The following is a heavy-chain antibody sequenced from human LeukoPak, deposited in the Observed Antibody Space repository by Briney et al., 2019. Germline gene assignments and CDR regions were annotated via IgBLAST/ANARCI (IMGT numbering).Heavy chain of an antibody. J-gene: IGHJ4*02. CDR3: AKDGPVRFLEWLSYYFDY. CDR1: GFTFSSYG. V-gene: IGHV3-30*18. Sequence: PGGSLRLSCAASGFTFSSYGMHWVRQAPGKGLEWVAVISYDGSNKYYADSVKGRFTISRDNSKNTLYLQMNSLRAEDTAVYYCAKDGPVRFLEWLSYYFDYRGQGTLVTVSS. D-gene: IGHD3-3*01. CDR2: ISYDGSNK.